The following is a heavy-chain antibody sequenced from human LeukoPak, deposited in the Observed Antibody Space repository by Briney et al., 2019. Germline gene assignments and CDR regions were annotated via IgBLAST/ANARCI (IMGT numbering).Heavy chain of an antibody. CDR1: GFTFSSYA. J-gene: IGHJ4*02. Sequence: GGSLRLSCAASGFTFSSYAMSWVRQSPGKGLEWVSAISGSGGTTYYADYVKGRFTISRDNSKNTLYLQVNSLRAEDTAVYYCAKANVLGVVDYFDYWGQGTLVTVSS. CDR3: AKANVLGVVDYFDY. CDR2: ISGSGGTT. V-gene: IGHV3-23*01. D-gene: IGHD3-3*01.